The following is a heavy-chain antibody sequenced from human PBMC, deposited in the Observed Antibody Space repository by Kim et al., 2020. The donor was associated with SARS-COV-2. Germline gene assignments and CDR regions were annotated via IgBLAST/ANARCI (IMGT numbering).Heavy chain of an antibody. CDR3: ARDKPIDY. CDR2: INTDGTTT. V-gene: IGHV3-74*01. J-gene: IGHJ4*02. Sequence: GGSLRLSCVASGFTFSSYWMHWVRQAPGKGLVWVARINTDGTTTNYADSVKGRFTISRDNAKNTLYLQMNSLRAEDTAVYYCARDKPIDYWGQGTLVAVAS. CDR1: GFTFSSYW.